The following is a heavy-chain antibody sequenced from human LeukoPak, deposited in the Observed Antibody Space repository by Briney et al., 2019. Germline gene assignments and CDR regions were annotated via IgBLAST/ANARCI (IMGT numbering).Heavy chain of an antibody. J-gene: IGHJ5*02. Sequence: SETLSLTCTVSGGSISSSSYYWSWIRQPAGKGLEWIGRIYTSGSTNYNPSLKSRVTMSVDTSKNQFSLKLSSVTAADTAVYYCARVVGWQQLVPTGWFDPWGQGTLVTVSS. CDR2: IYTSGST. CDR1: GGSISSSSYY. D-gene: IGHD6-13*01. V-gene: IGHV4-61*02. CDR3: ARVVGWQQLVPTGWFDP.